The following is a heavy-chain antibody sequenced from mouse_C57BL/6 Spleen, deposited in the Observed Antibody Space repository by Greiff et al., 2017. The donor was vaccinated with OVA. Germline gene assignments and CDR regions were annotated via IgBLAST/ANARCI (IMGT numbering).Heavy chain of an antibody. V-gene: IGHV1-61*01. CDR2: IYPSDSET. Sequence: QVQLQQPGAELVRPGSSVKLSCKASGYTFTSYWMDWVKQRPGQGLEWIGNIYPSDSETHYNQKFKDKATLTVDKSSSTAYMQLSSLTSEDSAVYYCARGDYGYDYAMDYWGQGTSVTVSS. J-gene: IGHJ4*01. D-gene: IGHD2-2*01. CDR1: GYTFTSYW. CDR3: ARGDYGYDYAMDY.